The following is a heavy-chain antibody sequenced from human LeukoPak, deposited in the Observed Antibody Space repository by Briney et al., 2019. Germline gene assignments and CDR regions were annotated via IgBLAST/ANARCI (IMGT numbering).Heavy chain of an antibody. Sequence: GGSLRLSCAASGFTFSSYNMNWVRQAPGKGLEWVSYISGSGSNTFSADSVKGRFTISRDNARNSLYLRMNSLRDEDTAVYYCARSHVAGFDYWGQGTLVTVSS. CDR2: ISGSGSNT. D-gene: IGHD3-16*01. J-gene: IGHJ4*02. V-gene: IGHV3-48*02. CDR1: GFTFSSYN. CDR3: ARSHVAGFDY.